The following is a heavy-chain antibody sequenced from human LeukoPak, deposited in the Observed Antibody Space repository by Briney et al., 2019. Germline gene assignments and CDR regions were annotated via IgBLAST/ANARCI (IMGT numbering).Heavy chain of an antibody. D-gene: IGHD6-13*01. Sequence: TGGSLRLSCAASEFTFTNYWMSWVRQAPGKGLGWVANIKQDGREKYYVDSVKGRFTISRDNAKNSLYLQMNSLRAEDTAVYYCARSAAASLFLIARCGQGCLVTVSS. CDR2: IKQDGREK. CDR1: EFTFTNYW. V-gene: IGHV3-7*01. CDR3: ARSAAASLFLIAR. J-gene: IGHJ4*02.